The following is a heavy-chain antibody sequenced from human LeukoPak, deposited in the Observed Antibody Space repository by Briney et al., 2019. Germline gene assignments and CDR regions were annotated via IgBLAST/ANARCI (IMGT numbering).Heavy chain of an antibody. Sequence: SETLSLTCAVYGGSFSGYYWSWIRQPPGKGLEWIGEINHSGSTNYNPSLKSRVTMSVDTSKNQFSLKLSSVTAADTAVYYCARGHYCSGGSCRTHYYYYGMDVWGQGTTVTVSS. CDR2: INHSGST. J-gene: IGHJ6*02. V-gene: IGHV4-34*01. CDR3: ARGHYCSGGSCRTHYYYYGMDV. D-gene: IGHD2-15*01. CDR1: GGSFSGYY.